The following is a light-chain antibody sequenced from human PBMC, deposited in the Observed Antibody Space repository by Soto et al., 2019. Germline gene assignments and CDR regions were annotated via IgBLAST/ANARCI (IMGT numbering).Light chain of an antibody. Sequence: IVLTQSPGSLSLSPGERATLSCRASRSVDTDYLAWYQQKPGQAPRLLIHGASNRATGIPDRFSGSGSATDFTLNISRVEPEDFAVYYCQQYGSSPIFSFDPGTKV. CDR1: RSVDTDY. CDR3: QQYGSSPIFS. CDR2: GAS. V-gene: IGKV3-20*01. J-gene: IGKJ3*01.